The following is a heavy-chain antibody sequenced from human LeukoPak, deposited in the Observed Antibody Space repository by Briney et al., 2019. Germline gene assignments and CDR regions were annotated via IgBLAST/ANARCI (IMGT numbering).Heavy chain of an antibody. V-gene: IGHV4-59*08. J-gene: IGHJ5*02. CDR2: IYYSGST. CDR1: GGSISSYY. CDR3: ARLRPRCSSTSRTYNWFDP. D-gene: IGHD2-2*01. Sequence: SETLSLTCTVSGGSISSYYWSWIRQPPGKGLEWIGYIYYSGSTNYNPSLKSRVTISVDTSKNQFSLKLSSVTAADTAVYYCARLRPRCSSTSRTYNWFDPWGQGTLVTVSS.